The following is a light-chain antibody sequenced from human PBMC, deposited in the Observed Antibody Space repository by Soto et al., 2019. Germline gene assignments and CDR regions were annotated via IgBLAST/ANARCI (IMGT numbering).Light chain of an antibody. V-gene: IGKV1-16*02. CDR2: GAS. CDR1: QDSSKS. Sequence: DTQMTQSPSSLSASVGDSVTITCRASQDSSKSLVWFQQKPGKAPKPLIYGASSLQNGVPSKFSGSGSGTDFTLTISSLQPEDFATYYCQHYNSYSEAFGQGTKVDIK. J-gene: IGKJ1*01. CDR3: QHYNSYSEA.